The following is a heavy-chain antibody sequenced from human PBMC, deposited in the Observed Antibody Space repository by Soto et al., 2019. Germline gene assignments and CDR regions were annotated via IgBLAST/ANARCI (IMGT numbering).Heavy chain of an antibody. CDR3: ARVDTARFSLDY. Sequence: PSETLSLTCAVYGGSFSGYYWSWIRQPPGKGLEWIGEINHSGSTNYNPSLKSRVTISVDTSKNQFSLKLSSVTAADTAVYYCARVDTARFSLDYWGQGTLVTVSS. V-gene: IGHV4-34*01. D-gene: IGHD5-18*01. CDR2: INHSGST. J-gene: IGHJ4*02. CDR1: GGSFSGYY.